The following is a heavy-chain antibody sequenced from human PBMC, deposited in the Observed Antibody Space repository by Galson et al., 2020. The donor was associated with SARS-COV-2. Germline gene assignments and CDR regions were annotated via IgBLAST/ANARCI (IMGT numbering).Heavy chain of an antibody. V-gene: IGHV4-34*01. CDR2: INHSGST. J-gene: IGHJ3*02. CDR1: GGSFSGYY. Sequence: SETLSLTCAVYGGSFSGYYWSWIRQPPGKGLEWIGEINHSGSTNYNPSLKSRVTISVDTSKNQFSLKLSSVTAADTAVYYCARAPYSYYYDSSGYYHGSDAFDIWGQGTMVTVSS. CDR3: ARAPYSYYYDSSGYYHGSDAFDI. D-gene: IGHD3-22*01.